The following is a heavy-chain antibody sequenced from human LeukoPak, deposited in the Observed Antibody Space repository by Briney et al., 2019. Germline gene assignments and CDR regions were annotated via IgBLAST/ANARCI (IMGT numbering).Heavy chain of an antibody. D-gene: IGHD3-22*01. CDR3: AKVSRYYDSSGPVDY. CDR1: GFTFSSYA. J-gene: IGHJ4*02. Sequence: GGSLRLSCAASGFTFSSYAMSWVRQAPGKGLEWVSAISGSGGSTYYADAVKGRFTISRDNSKNTLYLQMNSLRAEDTAVYYCAKVSRYYDSSGPVDYWGQGTLVTVSS. CDR2: ISGSGGST. V-gene: IGHV3-23*01.